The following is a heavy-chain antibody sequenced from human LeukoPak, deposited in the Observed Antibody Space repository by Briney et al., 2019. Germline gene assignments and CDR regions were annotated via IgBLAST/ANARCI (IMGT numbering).Heavy chain of an antibody. J-gene: IGHJ4*02. CDR2: ISSSSSYI. CDR1: GFTFSSYS. Sequence: PGGSLRLSCAASGFTFSSYSMNWVRQAPGKGLEWVSSISSSSSYIYYADSVKGRFTISRDNAKNSLYLQMNSLRAEDTAVYYCARGIAAAGIGTAYWGQGTLVTVSS. V-gene: IGHV3-21*01. D-gene: IGHD6-13*01. CDR3: ARGIAAAGIGTAY.